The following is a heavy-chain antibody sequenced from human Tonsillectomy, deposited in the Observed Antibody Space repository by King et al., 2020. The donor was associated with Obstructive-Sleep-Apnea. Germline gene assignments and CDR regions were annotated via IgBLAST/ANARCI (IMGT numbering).Heavy chain of an antibody. CDR2: IYYSGST. CDR3: ARVCSSGWLSVDY. Sequence: HVQLQESGPGLVKPSETLSLTCTVSGGSISSYYWSWIRQPPGKGLEWIGYIYYSGSTNYNPSLKSRVTISVATSKNQFSLKLSSVTAADTAVYYCARVCSSGWLSVDYWGQGTLVTVSS. D-gene: IGHD6-19*01. V-gene: IGHV4-59*01. CDR1: GGSISSYY. J-gene: IGHJ4*02.